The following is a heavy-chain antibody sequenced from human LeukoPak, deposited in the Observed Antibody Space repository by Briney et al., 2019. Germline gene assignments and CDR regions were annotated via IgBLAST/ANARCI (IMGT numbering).Heavy chain of an antibody. D-gene: IGHD3-16*01. J-gene: IGHJ4*02. CDR3: ARRPRIGLDY. V-gene: IGHV3-48*03. CDR2: IGGSGTNI. Sequence: GGSLRLSCAASGFNFSTYEMNWVRQAPGKGLEWLSYIGGSGTNIYYADSVRGRVTVSRDNAKNSLYLQMTSLRAEDTAIYYCARRPRIGLDYWGQGTLVTVSS. CDR1: GFNFSTYE.